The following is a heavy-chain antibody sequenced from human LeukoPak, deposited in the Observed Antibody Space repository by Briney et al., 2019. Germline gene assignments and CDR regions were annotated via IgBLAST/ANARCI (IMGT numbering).Heavy chain of an antibody. CDR2: IYGADSDT. CDR1: GYHFTNYW. V-gene: IGHV5-51*01. CDR3: ARWMFYYGSGVFHYHGMDV. J-gene: IGHJ6*02. Sequence: GESLKISCKGSGYHFTNYWIGWVRQMPGKGLEWMGIIYGADSDTKYSPSFQGQVTISADKSINAAYLQWSSLKASDTAIYYCARWMFYYGSGVFHYHGMDVWGQGTTVTVSS. D-gene: IGHD3-10*01.